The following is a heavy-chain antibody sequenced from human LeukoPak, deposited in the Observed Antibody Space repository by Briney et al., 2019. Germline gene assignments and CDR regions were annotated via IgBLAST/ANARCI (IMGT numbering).Heavy chain of an antibody. J-gene: IGHJ6*03. CDR2: INHSGST. D-gene: IGHD2-2*02. Sequence: PSETLSLTCAVYGGSFSGYYWSWIRQPPGKGLEWIGEINHSGSTNYNPSLKSRVTISVDTSKTQFSLTLSSVTAADTAVYYCARGRRCGSTSCYTSYYYYYMDVWGKGTTVTVSS. CDR3: ARGRRCGSTSCYTSYYYYYMDV. CDR1: GGSFSGYY. V-gene: IGHV4-34*01.